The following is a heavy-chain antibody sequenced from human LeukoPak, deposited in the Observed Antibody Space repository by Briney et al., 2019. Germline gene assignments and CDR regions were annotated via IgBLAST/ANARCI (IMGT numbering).Heavy chain of an antibody. D-gene: IGHD3-10*01. Sequence: PGGSLRLSCAASGFTFSSYSMNWVRQAPGKGLEWVSYISSSSSTIYYADSVKGRFTISRDNAKNSLYLQMNSLRAEDTAVYYCARDRYYGSGSLDYWGQGTLVTVSS. CDR1: GFTFSSYS. J-gene: IGHJ4*02. CDR3: ARDRYYGSGSLDY. V-gene: IGHV3-48*04. CDR2: ISSSSSTI.